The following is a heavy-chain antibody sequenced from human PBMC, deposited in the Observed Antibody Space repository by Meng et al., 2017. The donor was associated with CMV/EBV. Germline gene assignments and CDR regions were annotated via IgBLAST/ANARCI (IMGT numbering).Heavy chain of an antibody. CDR3: ARDRGYSYSDY. CDR2: IKQDGSEK. J-gene: IGHJ4*02. CDR1: GFTFSSYW. V-gene: IGHV3-7*01. D-gene: IGHD5-18*01. Sequence: GGSLRLSCAASGFTFSSYWMSWVRQAPGKGLEWVANIKQDGSEKYYVDSVKGRSTISRDNAKNSLYLQMNSLRAEDTAVYYCARDRGYSYSDYWGQGTLVTVSS.